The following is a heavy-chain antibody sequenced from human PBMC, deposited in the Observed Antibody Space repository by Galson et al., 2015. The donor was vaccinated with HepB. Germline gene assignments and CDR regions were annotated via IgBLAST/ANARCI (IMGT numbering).Heavy chain of an antibody. V-gene: IGHV3-48*01. Sequence: LRLSCAASGFTFSSYSLNWVRQAPGKGLEWVSYISSSSSTIYYADSVKGRFTISRDNAKNSLYLQMNSLRAEDTAVYYCARAAYCSSTSCYLMIDYWGQGTLVTVSS. CDR1: GFTFSSYS. J-gene: IGHJ4*02. CDR3: ARAAYCSSTSCYLMIDY. CDR2: ISSSSSTI. D-gene: IGHD2-2*01.